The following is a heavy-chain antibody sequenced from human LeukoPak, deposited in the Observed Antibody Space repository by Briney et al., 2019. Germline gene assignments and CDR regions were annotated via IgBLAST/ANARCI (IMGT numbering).Heavy chain of an antibody. Sequence: PGGSLRLSCAASGFTFSGFSMSWVRQSPTKGLEWVANIKQDGSERYYADSVKGRFTVSRDNAKNTLYLQVNNLGAEDTAVYYCARGPNSNWSGLDFWGQGTLLTVSS. CDR2: IKQDGSER. CDR3: ARGPNSNWSGLDF. J-gene: IGHJ4*02. CDR1: GFTFSGFS. V-gene: IGHV3-7*01. D-gene: IGHD6-6*01.